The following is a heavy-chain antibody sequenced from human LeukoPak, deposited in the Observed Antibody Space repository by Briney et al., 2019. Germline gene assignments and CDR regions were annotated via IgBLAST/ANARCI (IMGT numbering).Heavy chain of an antibody. J-gene: IGHJ4*02. V-gene: IGHV3-23*01. CDR2: ISGSGGST. Sequence: GGSLRLSCAASGFTFSSYAMSWVRQAPGKGLEWVSAISGSGGSTYYADSVKGRFTISRDNSKNTLYLQMNSLRAEDTAVYYCAKDIKLRGYSYGYVDYWGQGTLVTVSS. CDR1: GFTFSSYA. CDR3: AKDIKLRGYSYGYVDY. D-gene: IGHD5-18*01.